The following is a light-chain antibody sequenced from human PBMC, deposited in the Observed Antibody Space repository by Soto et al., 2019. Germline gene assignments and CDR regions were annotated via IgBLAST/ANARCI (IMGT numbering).Light chain of an antibody. CDR3: QQYSNWPRT. CDR2: AAS. J-gene: IGKJ1*01. CDR1: ESISSN. V-gene: IGKV3-15*01. Sequence: EIVLTQSPGTLSLSPGETATLSCRASESISSNLAWYQQKPGQAPRLLIYAASTRATGIPARFSGSGSGTEFSLTISSLQSEDFAVYYCQQYSNWPRTFGQGTKVDIK.